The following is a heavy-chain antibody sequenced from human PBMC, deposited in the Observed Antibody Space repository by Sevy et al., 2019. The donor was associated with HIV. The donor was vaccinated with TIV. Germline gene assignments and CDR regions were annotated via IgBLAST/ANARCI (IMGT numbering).Heavy chain of an antibody. J-gene: IGHJ4*02. Sequence: GGSLRLSCAASGFTFSSYWMSWVRQAPGKGLEWVANIKQDGSEKYYVDSVKGRFTISRDNAKNSLYLQMNSLRAEDTALYYCARDLAAVAAHMGPLDYWGQGTLVTVSS. CDR2: IKQDGSEK. CDR3: ARDLAAVAAHMGPLDY. CDR1: GFTFSSYW. D-gene: IGHD6-19*01. V-gene: IGHV3-7*03.